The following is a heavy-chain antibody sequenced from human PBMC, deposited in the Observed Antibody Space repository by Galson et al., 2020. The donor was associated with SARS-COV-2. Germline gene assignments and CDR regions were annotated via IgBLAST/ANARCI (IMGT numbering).Heavy chain of an antibody. V-gene: IGHV3-53*05. CDR2: IFGDGRP. CDR1: GFTVSNTY. J-gene: IGHJ4*02. Sequence: GESPKISCAAPGFTVSNTYMTWVRQAPTKGLEWVSLIFGDGRPFYADSVKGRFTISRDTSKNVLHPQMYSLKLEDTGVYYCVREAPEQESDVWGQGTLVTVSS. CDR3: VREAPEQESDV.